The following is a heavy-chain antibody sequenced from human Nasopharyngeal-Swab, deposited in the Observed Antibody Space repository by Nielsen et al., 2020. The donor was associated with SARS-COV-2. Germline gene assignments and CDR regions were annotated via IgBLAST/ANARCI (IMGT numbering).Heavy chain of an antibody. CDR1: GYTFTSYG. D-gene: IGHD3-22*01. CDR2: ISAYNGNT. V-gene: IGHV1-18*01. Sequence: ASVKVSCKASGYTFTSYGISWVRQAPVPGLEWMGLISAYNGNTNYAQKLPGRVTMTTDTSTSTAYMELRSLRSDDTAVYYCARLPYYYDSSGYLYYFDDWGKG. CDR3: ARLPYYYDSSGYLYYFDD. J-gene: IGHJ4*02.